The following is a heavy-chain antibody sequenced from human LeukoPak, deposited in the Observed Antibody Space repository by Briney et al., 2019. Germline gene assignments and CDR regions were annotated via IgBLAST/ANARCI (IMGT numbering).Heavy chain of an antibody. J-gene: IGHJ4*02. CDR1: GFIFSNYA. V-gene: IGHV3-23*01. Sequence: QPGGSLRLSCAASGFIFSNYAMNWVRQAPGKGLEWVSVIRGGGGVTFYADSVKDRFTISRDNSKNTLYLQMNSLTAEDTAVYYCARDQYDTWSRRGNFDSWGQGTPVIVSS. CDR3: ARDQYDTWSRRGNFDS. D-gene: IGHD3-3*01. CDR2: IRGGGGVT.